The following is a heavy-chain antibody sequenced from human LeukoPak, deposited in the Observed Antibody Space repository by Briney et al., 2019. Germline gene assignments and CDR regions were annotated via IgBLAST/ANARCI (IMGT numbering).Heavy chain of an antibody. CDR2: ISYDGSNK. CDR3: AKDHIAAAGVFDY. D-gene: IGHD6-13*01. V-gene: IGHV3-30*18. Sequence: PGGSLRLSCAASGFTFSSYGMHWVRQAPGKGLEWVAVISYDGSNKYYADSVKGRFTISRGNSKNTLYLQMNSLRAEDTAVYYCAKDHIAAAGVFDYWGRGTLVTVSS. CDR1: GFTFSSYG. J-gene: IGHJ4*02.